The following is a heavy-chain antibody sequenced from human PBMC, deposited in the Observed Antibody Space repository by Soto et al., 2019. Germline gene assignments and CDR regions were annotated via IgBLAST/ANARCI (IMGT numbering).Heavy chain of an antibody. CDR2: VSNDGSNK. Sequence: QVQLVESGGGVVQPGESLRLSCAASEFTFSSYAMHWVRQAPGKGLEWVAVVSNDGSNKYYADSVKGRFTISRDNSKNTLNLQMNSLRAEDTAVYYCAKDQSTNSRSYHALAVWGQGTTVTVSS. V-gene: IGHV3-30*18. J-gene: IGHJ6*02. CDR3: AKDQSTNSRSYHALAV. CDR1: EFTFSSYA. D-gene: IGHD2-8*01.